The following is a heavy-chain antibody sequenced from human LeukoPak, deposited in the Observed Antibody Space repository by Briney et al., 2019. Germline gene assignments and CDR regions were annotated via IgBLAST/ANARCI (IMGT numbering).Heavy chain of an antibody. V-gene: IGHV3-30*18. J-gene: IGHJ4*02. CDR3: AKDHRRILDCSGDSCPLSFPDY. D-gene: IGHD2-15*01. CDR2: ISYDGSNK. CDR1: GFTFSSYG. Sequence: GRSLRLSCAASGFTFSSYGMHWVRQAPGKGLEWVAVISYDGSNKYYADSVKGRFTISRDNSKNTLYLQMNSLRAEDTAVYYCAKDHRRILDCSGDSCPLSFPDYWGQGTLVTVSS.